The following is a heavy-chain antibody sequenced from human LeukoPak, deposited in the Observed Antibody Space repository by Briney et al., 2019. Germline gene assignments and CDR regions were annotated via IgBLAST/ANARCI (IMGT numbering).Heavy chain of an antibody. D-gene: IGHD3-9*01. CDR3: VKWGDYDILTGYYDSDY. Sequence: GGSLRLSCAASGFIFSNYAMSWVRQAPGKGLEWVSAIVGRGSSTYYADSVKGRFTISRDNSKNTLYLQLNRPRAEDTAVYYCVKWGDYDILTGYYDSDYWGQGTLVTVSS. J-gene: IGHJ4*02. V-gene: IGHV3-23*01. CDR2: IVGRGSST. CDR1: GFIFSNYA.